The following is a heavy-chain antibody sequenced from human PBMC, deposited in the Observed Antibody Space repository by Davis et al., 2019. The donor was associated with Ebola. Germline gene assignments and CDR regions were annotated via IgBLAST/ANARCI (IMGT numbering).Heavy chain of an antibody. Sequence: ASVKVSCKVSGYPLTELAIHWVRQAPGKGLEWMGGFDPEDGELIYAQRFQGRVTMTEDTSTDTAYMELSSLKSEDTAVYYCVTEQTRLLWPAFDVWGQETMVTVSS. J-gene: IGHJ3*01. V-gene: IGHV1-24*01. D-gene: IGHD3-10*01. CDR3: VTEQTRLLWPAFDV. CDR1: GYPLTELA. CDR2: FDPEDGEL.